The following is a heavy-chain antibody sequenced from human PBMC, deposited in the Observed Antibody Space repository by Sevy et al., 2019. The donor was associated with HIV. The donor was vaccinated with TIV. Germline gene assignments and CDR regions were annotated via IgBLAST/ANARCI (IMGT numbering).Heavy chain of an antibody. CDR1: GFTFSSYA. Sequence: GGSLRLSCAASGFTFSSYAMNWVRQAPGKGLEWVSGISGSGGSGDKTNYADSVKGRFTISRDDSKNSLYLQLNSLRAVDTAIYYCARKYDSSGYFDYWGQGTMVTVSS. D-gene: IGHD3-22*01. J-gene: IGHJ4*02. CDR2: ISGSGGSGDKT. V-gene: IGHV3-23*01. CDR3: ARKYDSSGYFDY.